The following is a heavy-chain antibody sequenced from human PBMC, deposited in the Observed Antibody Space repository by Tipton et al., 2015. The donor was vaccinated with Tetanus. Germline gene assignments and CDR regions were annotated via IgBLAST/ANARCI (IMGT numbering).Heavy chain of an antibody. V-gene: IGHV5-51*01. Sequence: VQLVQSGAEVKKPGESLKISCKGSGYSFTSYWIGWVRQMPGKGLEWMGIIYPGDPDTRYSPSFQGQVTISADKSISTAYLQWSSLKASDTAMYYCARHRSDVEMATIWWFDYWGQGTLVTVSS. D-gene: IGHD5-24*01. J-gene: IGHJ4*02. CDR2: IYPGDPDT. CDR1: GYSFTSYW. CDR3: ARHRSDVEMATIWWFDY.